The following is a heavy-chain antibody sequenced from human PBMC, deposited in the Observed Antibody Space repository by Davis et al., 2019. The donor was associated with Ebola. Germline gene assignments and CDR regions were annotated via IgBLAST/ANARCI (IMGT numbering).Heavy chain of an antibody. CDR2: IYRDGRM. Sequence: GESLKISCAASGFIVSDKYMSCVRQAPGKGLEWGSVIYRDGRMYHADSVKGRFTISRDNSKNTVYLQINSLRAEDTAMYHCTRHVPGDFWYFDLWGRGTLVTVSS. D-gene: IGHD4-17*01. V-gene: IGHV3-66*04. CDR1: GFIVSDKY. CDR3: TRHVPGDFWYFDL. J-gene: IGHJ2*01.